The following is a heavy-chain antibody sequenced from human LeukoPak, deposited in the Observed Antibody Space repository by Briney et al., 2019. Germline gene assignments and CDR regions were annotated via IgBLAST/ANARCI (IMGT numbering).Heavy chain of an antibody. CDR1: GGTFSSYA. CDR3: AREQRGGYFDY. D-gene: IGHD3-16*01. V-gene: IGHV1-69*13. J-gene: IGHJ4*02. Sequence: GASVKVSCKASGGTFSSYAISWVRQAPGQGLEWMGGINPIFGTANYAQKFQGRVTITADESTSTAYMELSSLRSEDTAVYYCAREQRGGYFDYWGQGTLVTVSS. CDR2: INPIFGTA.